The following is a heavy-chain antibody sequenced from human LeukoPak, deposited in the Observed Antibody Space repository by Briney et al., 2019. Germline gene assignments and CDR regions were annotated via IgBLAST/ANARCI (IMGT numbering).Heavy chain of an antibody. CDR3: TSDREVAGPGS. V-gene: IGHV3-15*01. D-gene: IGHD6-19*01. Sequence: GRSLRLSCAASGFTFTNAWMSWVRQAPGKGLEWVGRIKSKVDGGTTDYAAAVEGRFTISRDDAENTLSLQMSSLKTDDTAMYYCTSDREVAGPGSWGQGTLVTVSS. J-gene: IGHJ5*02. CDR2: IKSKVDGGTT. CDR1: GFTFTNAW.